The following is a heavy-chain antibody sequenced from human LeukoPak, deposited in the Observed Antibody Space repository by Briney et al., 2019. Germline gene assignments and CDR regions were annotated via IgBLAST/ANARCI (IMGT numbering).Heavy chain of an antibody. J-gene: IGHJ4*02. Sequence: SVKVSCKASGCTFSSYAITWVRQAPGQGLEWMGGIIPILCIANYAQKFQGRVTITADKSTSTAYMELSSLRSEDTAVYYCARSSIAAAAGTIDYWGQGTLVTVSS. V-gene: IGHV1-69*10. CDR1: GCTFSSYA. CDR3: ARSSIAAAAGTIDY. D-gene: IGHD6-13*01. CDR2: IIPILCIA.